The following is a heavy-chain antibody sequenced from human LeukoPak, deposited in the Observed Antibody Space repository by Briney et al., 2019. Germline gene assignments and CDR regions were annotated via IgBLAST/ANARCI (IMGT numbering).Heavy chain of an antibody. Sequence: GGSLRLSCATSGFTFSSYTMNWVRQAPGKGLEWVSYISNSGSTIYYADSVKGRFTISRDNSKNTLYLQMNSLRAEDTAVYYCAREDYDSSGLDYWGQGTLVTVSS. CDR2: ISNSGSTI. D-gene: IGHD3-22*01. J-gene: IGHJ4*02. CDR1: GFTFSSYT. CDR3: AREDYDSSGLDY. V-gene: IGHV3-48*01.